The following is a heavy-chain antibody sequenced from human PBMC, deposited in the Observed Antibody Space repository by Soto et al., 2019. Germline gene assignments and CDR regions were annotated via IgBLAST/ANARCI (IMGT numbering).Heavy chain of an antibody. CDR2: INPSGGST. J-gene: IGHJ4*02. Sequence: ASVKVSCKASGYTFTSYYMHWVRQAPGQGLEWMGIINPSGGSTSYAQKFQGRVTMTEDTSTDTAYMELSSLRSEDTAVYYCATFLIAVAGNGVDYWGQGTLVTVSS. D-gene: IGHD6-19*01. V-gene: IGHV1-46*01. CDR3: ATFLIAVAGNGVDY. CDR1: GYTFTSYY.